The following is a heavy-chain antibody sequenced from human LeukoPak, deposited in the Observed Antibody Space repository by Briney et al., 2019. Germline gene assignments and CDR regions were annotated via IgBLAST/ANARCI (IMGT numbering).Heavy chain of an antibody. CDR2: INHSGST. V-gene: IGHV4-34*01. Sequence: PSETLSLTCAVYGGSFSGYYWSWIRQPPGKGLEWIGEINHSGSTNYNPSLKSRVTISVDTSKNQFCLKVTSVTAADTAVYYCARGDSGGDTSDIWGQGTMVTVSS. CDR1: GGSFSGYY. J-gene: IGHJ3*02. CDR3: ARGDSGGDTSDI. D-gene: IGHD3-10*01.